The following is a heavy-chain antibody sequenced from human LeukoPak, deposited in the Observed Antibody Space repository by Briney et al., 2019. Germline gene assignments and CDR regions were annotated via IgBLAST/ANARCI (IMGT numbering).Heavy chain of an antibody. CDR2: VSSSGYST. CDR1: GFTFSSYD. D-gene: IGHD3-16*01. CDR3: AKSTGYLWDY. V-gene: IGHV3-23*01. Sequence: GGSLRLSCAASGFTFSSYDMSWVRQAPGKGLEWVSGVSSSGYSTYYADSVKGRFTISRDNSKNTLLLQMNSLRAEDTAVYYCAKSTGYLWDYWGQGTLVTVSS. J-gene: IGHJ4*02.